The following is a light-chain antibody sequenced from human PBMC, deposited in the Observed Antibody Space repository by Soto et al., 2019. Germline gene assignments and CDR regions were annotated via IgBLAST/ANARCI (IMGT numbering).Light chain of an antibody. J-gene: IGKJ5*01. V-gene: IGKV1-13*02. Sequence: AIQLTQSPSSLSASVGDRVTITCRASQGISSALAWYQQKPGKAPKLLIYDSSSLESGVPSRFSGSGSGTDFTLTISSLQPEDFATYYCQQFNSYPITFGQGTRLEIK. CDR1: QGISSA. CDR3: QQFNSYPIT. CDR2: DSS.